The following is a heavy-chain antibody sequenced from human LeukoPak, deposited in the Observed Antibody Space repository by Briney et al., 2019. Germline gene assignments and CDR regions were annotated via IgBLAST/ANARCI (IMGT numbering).Heavy chain of an antibody. Sequence: ASVTVSFKASGYTLTSYDINWVRQANGQGMEWMGWMNPNSGNTGYAQKFQGRVTMTRNTSISTAYMELSSLRSEDTAVYYCARPSDGWFGEQFGGMDVWGQGTTVTVSS. CDR3: ARPSDGWFGEQFGGMDV. D-gene: IGHD3-10*01. CDR1: GYTLTSYD. V-gene: IGHV1-8*01. J-gene: IGHJ6*02. CDR2: MNPNSGNT.